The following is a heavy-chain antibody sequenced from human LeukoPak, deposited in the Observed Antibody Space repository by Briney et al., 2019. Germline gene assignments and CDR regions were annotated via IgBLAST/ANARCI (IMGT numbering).Heavy chain of an antibody. D-gene: IGHD6-19*01. CDR1: GYTFTSYA. V-gene: IGHV1-69*13. J-gene: IGHJ6*03. CDR2: IIPIFGTA. CDR3: AAAVAGLYYYYYYMDV. Sequence: ASVKVSCKASGYTFTSYAISWVRQAPGQGLEWMGGIIPIFGTANYAQKFQGRVTITADESTSTAYMELSSLRSENTAVYYCAAAVAGLYYYYYYMDVWGKGTTVTISS.